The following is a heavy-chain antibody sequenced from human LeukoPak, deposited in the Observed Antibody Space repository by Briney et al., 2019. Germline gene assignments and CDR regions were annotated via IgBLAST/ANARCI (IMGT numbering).Heavy chain of an antibody. CDR2: INHSGST. CDR3: ARLGRTYDYVWGSYRYPFDY. Sequence: SETLSLTCAVYGGSFSGFYWSWIRQPPEKGLEWIGEINHSGSTNYNPSLKSRVTISVDTSKNQFSLKLSSVTAADTAVYYCARLGRTYDYVWGSYRYPFDYWGQGTLVTVSS. D-gene: IGHD3-16*02. CDR1: GGSFSGFY. J-gene: IGHJ4*02. V-gene: IGHV4-34*01.